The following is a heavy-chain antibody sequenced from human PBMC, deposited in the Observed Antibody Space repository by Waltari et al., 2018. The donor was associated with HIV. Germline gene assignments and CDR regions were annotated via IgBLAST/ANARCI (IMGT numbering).Heavy chain of an antibody. Sequence: QVHLQASGPGLVNPSGTLSLTCAVFGGSIIRRQWWRWVRQSPRKVLEWIGEISQSGKTNYDPSRKSRLIISIDKSNNQFSLRLTSVTAADTAVYFCARGVGQGSSSDWFDPWGQGIAVVVSS. CDR3: ARGVGQGSSSDWFDP. D-gene: IGHD6-6*01. J-gene: IGHJ5*02. CDR2: ISQSGKT. V-gene: IGHV4-4*02. CDR1: GGSIIRRQW.